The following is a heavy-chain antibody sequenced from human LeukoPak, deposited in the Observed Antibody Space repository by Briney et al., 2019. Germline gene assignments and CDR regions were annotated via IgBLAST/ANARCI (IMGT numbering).Heavy chain of an antibody. CDR3: ARKLWFGARPAFDP. D-gene: IGHD3-10*01. CDR2: IYYSGST. J-gene: IGHJ5*02. CDR1: GGSISSYY. Sequence: PSETLSLTCTVSGGSISSYYWSWIRQPPGKGLEWIGYIYYSGSTNYNPSLKSRVTISVDTSKNQFSLKLSSVTAADTAVYYCARKLWFGARPAFDPWGQGTLVTVSS. V-gene: IGHV4-59*12.